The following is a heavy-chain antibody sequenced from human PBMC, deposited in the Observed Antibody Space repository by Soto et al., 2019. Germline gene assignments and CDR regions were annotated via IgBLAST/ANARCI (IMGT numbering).Heavy chain of an antibody. D-gene: IGHD6-19*01. Sequence: GGSLRLSCAASGFTVSSNYMSWVRQAPGKGLQWVSVIYSGGSTYYADSVKGRLTISRDNSKNTLYLQMNSLRAEDTAVYYCASTRGLSSGWGDAFDIWGQGTMVTVSS. V-gene: IGHV3-53*01. J-gene: IGHJ3*02. CDR3: ASTRGLSSGWGDAFDI. CDR1: GFTVSSNY. CDR2: IYSGGST.